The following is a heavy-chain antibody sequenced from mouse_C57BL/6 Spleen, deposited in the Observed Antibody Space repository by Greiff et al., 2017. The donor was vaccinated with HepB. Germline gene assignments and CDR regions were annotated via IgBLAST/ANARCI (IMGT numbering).Heavy chain of an antibody. CDR1: GYSITSGYY. CDR2: ISYDGSN. CDR3: AREEGIYYGYDGVFAY. Sequence: EVHLVESGPGLVKPSQSLSLTCSVTGYSITSGYYWNWIRQFPGNKLEWMGYISYDGSNNYNPSLKNRISITRDTSKNQFFLKLNSVTTEDTATYYCAREEGIYYGYDGVFAYWGQGTLVTVSA. J-gene: IGHJ3*01. D-gene: IGHD2-2*01. V-gene: IGHV3-6*01.